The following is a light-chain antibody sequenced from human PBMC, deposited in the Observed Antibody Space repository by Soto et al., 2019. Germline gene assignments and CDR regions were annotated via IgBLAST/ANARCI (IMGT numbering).Light chain of an antibody. CDR1: QSISNN. CDR3: QQYDNWPPWT. Sequence: ESVCTQSPGTQSLSPGDIPSSSFSASQSISNNLAWYQKTHVQAQRLLIYAAYTRATGIPARFSGSGSGTEFTLTLSSLQHEDDAAYYCQQYDNWPPWTVGHGTKVEI. V-gene: IGKV3-15*01. J-gene: IGKJ1*01. CDR2: AAY.